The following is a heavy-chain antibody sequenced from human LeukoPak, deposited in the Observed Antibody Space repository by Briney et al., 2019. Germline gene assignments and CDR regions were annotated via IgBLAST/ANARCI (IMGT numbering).Heavy chain of an antibody. CDR2: ISASGGST. J-gene: IGHJ1*01. V-gene: IGHV3-23*01. CDR3: AKDISGLPEYFQH. D-gene: IGHD3-10*01. CDR1: GFTFSNYA. Sequence: GGSLRLSRAASGFTFSNYAMSWVRQAPGKGLEWVSGISASGGSTYYADSVKGRFTISRDNSKNTLYLQMNSLRAEDTAVYYCAKDISGLPEYFQHWGQGTLVTVSS.